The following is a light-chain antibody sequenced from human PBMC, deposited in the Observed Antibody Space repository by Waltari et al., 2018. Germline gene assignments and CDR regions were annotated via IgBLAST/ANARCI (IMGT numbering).Light chain of an antibody. J-gene: IGKJ2*01. CDR1: QSVSSN. CDR3: QQYNNWPPYT. V-gene: IGKV3-15*01. Sequence: EIVMTQSPATLSVSPGASATLSCRASQSVSSNLAWYQQKPGQAPRLLIYGASTRATGSPARFSGSGSGTEFTLTISSLQSEDFAVYYCQQYNNWPPYTFGQGTKLEIK. CDR2: GAS.